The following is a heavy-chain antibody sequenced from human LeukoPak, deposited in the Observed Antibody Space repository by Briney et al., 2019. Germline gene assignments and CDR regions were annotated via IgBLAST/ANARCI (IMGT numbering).Heavy chain of an antibody. J-gene: IGHJ4*02. CDR1: GFTVSSNY. CDR3: AREDYDFWSGYYFDY. CDR2: IYSGGST. V-gene: IGHV3-53*01. Sequence: GGSLRLSCAASGFTVSSNYMSWVRQAPGKGLEWVSVIYSGGSTYYADSVKGRFTISRDNSKNTLYLQMNSLRAEDTAAYYCAREDYDFWSGYYFDYWGQGTLVTVSS. D-gene: IGHD3-3*01.